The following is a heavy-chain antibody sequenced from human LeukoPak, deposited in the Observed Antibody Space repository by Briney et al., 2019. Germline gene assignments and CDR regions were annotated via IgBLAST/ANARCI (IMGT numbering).Heavy chain of an antibody. CDR2: ISAYNGNT. V-gene: IGHV1-18*01. CDR3: ARDCGGDCYSASDY. Sequence: ASVKVSCKTSGYTFTSYGIIWVRQAPGQGLEWMGWISAYNGNTNYAQKLQGRVTMTTDTSTSTAYMELRSLRSDDTAVYYCARDCGGDCYSASDYWGQGTLVTVSS. J-gene: IGHJ4*02. CDR1: GYTFTSYG. D-gene: IGHD2-21*02.